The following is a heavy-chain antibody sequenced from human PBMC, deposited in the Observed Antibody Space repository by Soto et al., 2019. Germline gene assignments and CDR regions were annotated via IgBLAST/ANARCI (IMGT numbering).Heavy chain of an antibody. J-gene: IGHJ4*01. CDR1: GFTFNSYA. CDR2: IGTDGNT. Sequence: GGSLRLSCAASGFTFNSYAMNWVRQAPGKGLAWVSAIGTDGNTYYANSVKGRFTISRDNSRTTLYLQMNSLRVEDTALYYCVRKYPGTRSFDYWGQGTLVTVSS. CDR3: VRKYPGTRSFDY. V-gene: IGHV3-23*01. D-gene: IGHD2-2*01.